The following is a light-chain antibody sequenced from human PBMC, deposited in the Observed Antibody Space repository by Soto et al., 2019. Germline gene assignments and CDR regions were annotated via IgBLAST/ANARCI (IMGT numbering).Light chain of an antibody. CDR2: GAS. J-gene: IGKJ1*01. CDR1: QSVGSN. CDR3: QQYNDWPRT. Sequence: ETVMTQSPATLSVSPGERATLSCRASQSVGSNLAWYQQTPGRAPRLLIYGASTRATGIPARFSGSGSGTEFTLTISSLQSEDFAVYYGQQYNDWPRTFGQGTKVEIK. V-gene: IGKV3-15*01.